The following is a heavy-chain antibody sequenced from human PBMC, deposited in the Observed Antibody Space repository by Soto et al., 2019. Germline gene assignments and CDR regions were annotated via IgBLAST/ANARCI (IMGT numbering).Heavy chain of an antibody. CDR1: GFTFGDYA. D-gene: IGHD4-17*01. CDR3: TRVEFDYVPNLDAFDI. J-gene: IGHJ3*02. V-gene: IGHV3-49*03. Sequence: GGSLRLSCTASGFTFGDYAMSWFRQAPGKGLEWVGFIRSKAYGGTTEYAASVKGRFTISRDDSKSIAYLQMNSLKTEDTAVYYCTRVEFDYVPNLDAFDIWGQGTMVTVSS. CDR2: IRSKAYGGTT.